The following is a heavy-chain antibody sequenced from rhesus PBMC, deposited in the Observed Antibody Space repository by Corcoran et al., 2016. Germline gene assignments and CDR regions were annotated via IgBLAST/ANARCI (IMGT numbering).Heavy chain of an antibody. CDR2: INGDRRST. CDR1: GDSFTSYW. V-gene: IGHV4-80*01. J-gene: IGHJ4*01. D-gene: IGHD1-1-1*01. CDR3: ARSPGSWMWYL. Sequence: QVQLQASGPGLVKPSETLSLTCAVSGDSFTSYWWSWIRPSPEKGLEWIGEINGDRRSTKSNPSLKKRVNLSKDAAKNQFSLKMGGMPGADTAGDYWARSPGSWMWYLWGQGVLVTGSS.